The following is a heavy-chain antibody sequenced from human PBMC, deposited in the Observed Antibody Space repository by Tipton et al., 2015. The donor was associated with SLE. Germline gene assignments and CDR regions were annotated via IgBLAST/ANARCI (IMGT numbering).Heavy chain of an antibody. J-gene: IGHJ4*02. V-gene: IGHV4-34*01. CDR2: INHSGST. Sequence: TLSLTCAVSGGSFNGYYWSWIRQPPGKGLEWIGEINHSGSTNYNPSLKSRVAISIGTSNNQFSLKLRSVTAADTAVYYCANGGTSFHRIWGQGTLVTVSS. D-gene: IGHD3-10*01. CDR3: ANGGTSFHRI. CDR1: GGSFNGYY.